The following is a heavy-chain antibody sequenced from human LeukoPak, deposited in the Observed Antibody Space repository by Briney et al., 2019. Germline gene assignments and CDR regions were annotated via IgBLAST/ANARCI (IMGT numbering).Heavy chain of an antibody. V-gene: IGHV4-34*01. J-gene: IGHJ3*02. CDR1: GGSFSGDY. Sequence: PSETLSLTCAVYGGSFSGDYWSWIRQPPGKGLEWIGQINHSGSTNYSPSLKSRVTISLDTSRNQFSLKLNSVTAADTAVYYCAKSNGYGLVDIWGQGTMVTVSS. CDR2: INHSGST. D-gene: IGHD3-10*01. CDR3: AKSNGYGLVDI.